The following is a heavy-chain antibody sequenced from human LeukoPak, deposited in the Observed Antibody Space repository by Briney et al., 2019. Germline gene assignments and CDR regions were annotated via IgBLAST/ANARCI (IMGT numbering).Heavy chain of an antibody. Sequence: SETLSLTCTVSGGSISSSSYYWGWIRQPPGKGLEGIWSIYYSGSTYYNPSLTSRVTISVDTSKNQFSLKLSAVTAADTAVYYWAGYDYVWGSYRSWGQGTLVTVSS. CDR3: AGYDYVWGSYRS. J-gene: IGHJ5*02. V-gene: IGHV4-39*01. D-gene: IGHD3-16*02. CDR2: IYYSGST. CDR1: GGSISSSSYY.